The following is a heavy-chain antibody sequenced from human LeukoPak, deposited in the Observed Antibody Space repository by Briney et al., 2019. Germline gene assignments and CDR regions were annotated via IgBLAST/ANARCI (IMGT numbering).Heavy chain of an antibody. CDR3: ARVASSSGYYYYYMDV. Sequence: RSSETLSLTCTVSGGSISSGSYYWSWIRQPAGKGLEWIGRIYTSGSTNYNPSLKSRVTISVDTSKNQFSLKLSSVTAADTAVYYCARVASSSGYYYYYMDVWAKGPRSPSP. D-gene: IGHD6-6*01. J-gene: IGHJ6*03. CDR1: GGSISSGSYY. V-gene: IGHV4-61*02. CDR2: IYTSGST.